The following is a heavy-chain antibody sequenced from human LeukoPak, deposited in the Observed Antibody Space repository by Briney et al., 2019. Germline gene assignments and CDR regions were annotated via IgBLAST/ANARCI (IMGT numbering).Heavy chain of an antibody. D-gene: IGHD5-24*01. Sequence: SETLSLTCTVSGGSISSSSYYWGWIRQPPGKGLEWIGSTYYSGSTYYNPSLKSRVTISVDTSKNQFSLKLSSVTAADTAVYYCARGRGRWLQFGYWGQGTLVTVSS. V-gene: IGHV4-39*07. J-gene: IGHJ4*02. CDR2: TYYSGST. CDR3: ARGRGRWLQFGY. CDR1: GGSISSSSYY.